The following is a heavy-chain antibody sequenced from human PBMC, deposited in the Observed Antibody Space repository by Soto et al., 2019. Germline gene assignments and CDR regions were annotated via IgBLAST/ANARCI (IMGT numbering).Heavy chain of an antibody. J-gene: IGHJ6*02. CDR3: AKDGGHCSGGSCSLGLGFSGMDV. D-gene: IGHD2-15*01. CDR1: GFTFDDYA. Sequence: EVQLVESGGGLVQPGRSLRLSCAASGFTFDDYAMHWVRQAPGKGLEWVSGISWNSGSIGYADSVKGRFTISRDNAKNSLYLQMNSLRAEDTALYYCAKDGGHCSGGSCSLGLGFSGMDVWGQGTTVTVSS. V-gene: IGHV3-9*01. CDR2: ISWNSGSI.